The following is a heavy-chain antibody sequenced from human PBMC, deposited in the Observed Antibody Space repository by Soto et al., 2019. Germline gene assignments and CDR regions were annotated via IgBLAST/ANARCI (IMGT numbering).Heavy chain of an antibody. CDR3: ARMAAAALYYYYGMDV. J-gene: IGHJ6*02. D-gene: IGHD6-13*01. CDR1: GFTFSSYA. Sequence: PGGSLRLSCAASGFTFSSYAMHWVRQAPGKGLEWVAVISYDGSNKYYADSVKGRFTISRDNSKNTLYLQMNSLRVEDTAVYYCARMAAAALYYYYGMDVWGQGTTVTVSS. V-gene: IGHV3-30-3*01. CDR2: ISYDGSNK.